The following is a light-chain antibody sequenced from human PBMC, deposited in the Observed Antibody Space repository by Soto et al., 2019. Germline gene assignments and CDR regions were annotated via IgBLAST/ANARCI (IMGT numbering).Light chain of an antibody. V-gene: IGKV3-20*01. J-gene: IGKJ1*01. CDR2: GAY. Sequence: EIMLTQSPGTLSLSPGERATLSCRASQSVRGSYVAWYQQKPGQAPRLLIYGAYARATGIPVRFSGSGSGTDFTLTISRLETEDFAVYYCQQYGISPSWTFGQGTKVEIK. CDR1: QSVRGSY. CDR3: QQYGISPSWT.